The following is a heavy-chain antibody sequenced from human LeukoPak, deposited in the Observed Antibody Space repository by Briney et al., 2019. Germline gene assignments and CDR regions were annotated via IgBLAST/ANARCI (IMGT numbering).Heavy chain of an antibody. J-gene: IGHJ3*02. Sequence: GGSLRLSCAASGFTFSSHWMHWVRQAPEKGLVGVAHINADGSGTYYAASVKGRFTISRDNAKNTLYLQMNSLRAEDTAVYYCAKEGDHYDSRDSGAFDIWGQGTRVTVSS. CDR2: INADGSGT. CDR3: AKEGDHYDSRDSGAFDI. V-gene: IGHV3-74*01. CDR1: GFTFSSHW. D-gene: IGHD3-22*01.